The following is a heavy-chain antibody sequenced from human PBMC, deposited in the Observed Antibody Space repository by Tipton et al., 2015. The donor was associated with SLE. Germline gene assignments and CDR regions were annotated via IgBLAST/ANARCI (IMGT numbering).Heavy chain of an antibody. V-gene: IGHV4-59*01. CDR1: GGSISSYY. J-gene: IGHJ3*02. CDR2: IYYSGST. D-gene: IGHD3-16*01. Sequence: TLSLTCTVSGGSISSYYWSWIRQPPGRGLEWIGYIYYSGSTNYNPSLKSRVTISVDTSKNQFSLKLSSVTAADTAVYYCARDPYLGAFDIWGQGTMVTVS. CDR3: ARDPYLGAFDI.